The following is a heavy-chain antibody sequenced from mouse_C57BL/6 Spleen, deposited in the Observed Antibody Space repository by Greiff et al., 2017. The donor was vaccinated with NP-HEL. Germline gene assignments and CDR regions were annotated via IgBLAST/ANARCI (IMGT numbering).Heavy chain of an antibody. CDR1: GYTFTDYE. V-gene: IGHV1-15*01. CDR3: TRGEPLRGYAMDY. Sequence: VQLQQSGAELVRPGASVTLSCKASGYTFTDYEMHWVKQTPVHGLEWIGAIDPETGGTAYNQKFKGKAILTADKSSSTAYMELRSLTSEDSAVYYCTRGEPLRGYAMDYWGQGTSVTVSS. J-gene: IGHJ4*01. D-gene: IGHD3-1*01. CDR2: IDPETGGT.